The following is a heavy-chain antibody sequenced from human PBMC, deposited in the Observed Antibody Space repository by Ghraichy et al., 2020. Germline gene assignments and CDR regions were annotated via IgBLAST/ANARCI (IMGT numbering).Heavy chain of an antibody. CDR1: GFTVSSSY. CDR2: IYSGGST. D-gene: IGHD3-16*01. J-gene: IGHJ3*02. V-gene: IGHV3-53*01. CDR3: SRFSGGKGAFDI. Sequence: GGSLRLSCAASGFTVSSSYMSWVRQAPGKGLEWVSGIYSGGSTYYADSVKGRFTISRDYSKNKLYLQMKSLRAEDTAVYYCSRFSGGKGAFDIWGQGTMVTVSS.